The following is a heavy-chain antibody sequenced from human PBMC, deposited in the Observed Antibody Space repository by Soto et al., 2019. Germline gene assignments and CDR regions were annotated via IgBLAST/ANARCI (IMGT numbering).Heavy chain of an antibody. CDR2: ISSGSSYI. V-gene: IGHV3-21*01. J-gene: IGHJ4*02. CDR1: GFNFRSHS. Sequence: EVQLVESGGGLVKPGGSLRLSCVVSGFNFRSHSMNWVRQAPGKGLEWVSSISSGSSYIYYADSLRGRFTVSRDNGKNSLYLQMNGLRAEDTAVYYCARDIVSTTETYWGQGTLVTVSS. CDR3: ARDIVSTTETY. D-gene: IGHD5-12*01.